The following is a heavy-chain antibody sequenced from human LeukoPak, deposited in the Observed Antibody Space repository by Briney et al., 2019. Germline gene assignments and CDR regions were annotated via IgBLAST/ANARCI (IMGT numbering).Heavy chain of an antibody. CDR2: ISSTSDYI. CDR3: ASQAGYYGSGTTHYYMDV. V-gene: IGHV3-21*01. D-gene: IGHD3-10*01. Sequence: GGSLRLSCAASGYTFSHDSVNWVRQAPGKGLEWVSSISSTSDYIYYADSVKGRFTISRDNTKSSLYLQMNSLRAEDTAVYYCASQAGYYGSGTTHYYMDVWGKGTTVTVSS. J-gene: IGHJ6*03. CDR1: GYTFSHDS.